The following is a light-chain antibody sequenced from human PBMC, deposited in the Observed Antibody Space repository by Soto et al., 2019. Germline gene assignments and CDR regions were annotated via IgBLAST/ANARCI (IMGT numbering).Light chain of an antibody. CDR2: DAS. CDR1: ESISTY. J-gene: IGKJ5*01. V-gene: IGKV3-11*01. CDR3: QQRSSGVT. Sequence: EIVLTQSPATLSLSPGERATLSCRASESISTYLGWYQQKPGQAPRPLIYDASNRATGIPARFSVSGSGTEFTLTISSLEPEDSAVYFCQQRSSGVTFGQGTRLEIK.